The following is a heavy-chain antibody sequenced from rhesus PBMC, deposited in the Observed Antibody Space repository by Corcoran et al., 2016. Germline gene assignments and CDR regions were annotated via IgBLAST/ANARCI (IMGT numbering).Heavy chain of an antibody. CDR2: ISGRGGRP. CDR3: ARIVPNLDWYFDI. V-gene: IGHV4-173*01. D-gene: IGHD2-2*01. Sequence: QLQLQESGPGLVKPSETLSLTCAVSGGSISSNYWSWIRQPPGKGLEWIGRISGRGGRPDYNPSLKSRVTISTDTSKNQFSLKLSSVTAADPAVYYCARIVPNLDWYFDIWGPGTPITISS. J-gene: IGHJ2*01. CDR1: GGSISSNY.